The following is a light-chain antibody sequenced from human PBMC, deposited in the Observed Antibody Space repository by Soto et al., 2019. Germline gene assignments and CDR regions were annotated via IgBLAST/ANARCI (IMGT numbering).Light chain of an antibody. J-gene: IGKJ4*01. V-gene: IGKV1-27*01. CDR1: EGNSNY. CDR3: QKYNSVPLT. Sequence: DIQMTQSPSSLSASVGDRVTITCRASEGNSNYLAWYQKKPGKVAKLLIYAASTLQSGVPSRFSGSGSGTDFTLTISILQPEDVATYYCQKYNSVPLTFGGGTKVEIK. CDR2: AAS.